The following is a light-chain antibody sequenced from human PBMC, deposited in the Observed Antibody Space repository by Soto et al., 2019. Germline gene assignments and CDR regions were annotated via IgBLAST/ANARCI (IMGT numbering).Light chain of an antibody. Sequence: QSALTQPASVSGSPGQSITISCTGTNSDVGRFDLVSWYQQYPGKAPKLMIFAGTKRPSGVSNRFSGSKSGNTASLTISGLQAEDEADYYCCAYTGSQTAVFGGGTKLTVL. CDR2: AGT. J-gene: IGLJ2*01. CDR1: NSDVGRFDL. V-gene: IGLV2-23*01. CDR3: CAYTGSQTAV.